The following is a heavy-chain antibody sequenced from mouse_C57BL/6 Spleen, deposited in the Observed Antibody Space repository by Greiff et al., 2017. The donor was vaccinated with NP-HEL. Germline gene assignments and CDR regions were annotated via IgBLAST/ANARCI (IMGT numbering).Heavy chain of an antibody. CDR2: IRSKSNNYAT. CDR1: GFSFNTYA. V-gene: IGHV10-1*01. J-gene: IGHJ1*03. Sequence: EVKLQESGGGLVQPKGSLKLSCAASGFSFNTYAMNWVRQAPGKGLEWVARIRSKSNNYATYYADSVKDRFTISRDDSESMLYLQMNNLKTEDTAMYYCVRHDYSNYYWYFDVWGTGTTVTVSS. CDR3: VRHDYSNYYWYFDV. D-gene: IGHD2-5*01.